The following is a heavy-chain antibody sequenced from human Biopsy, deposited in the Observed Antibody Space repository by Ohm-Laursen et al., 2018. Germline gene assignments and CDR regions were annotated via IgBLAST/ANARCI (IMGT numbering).Heavy chain of an antibody. CDR3: ARDRGYYSDRTVPGYFDL. Sequence: GTLSLTCTVSGDSISSNYWSWIRQPPGKGLEWIGYVFYTESTDYNPSLQSRVTISVDTSKNHFSLRLRSVTPADTAIYYCARDRGYYSDRTVPGYFDLWGRGTLVTVSS. D-gene: IGHD3-22*01. CDR2: VFYTEST. V-gene: IGHV4-59*01. CDR1: GDSISSNY. J-gene: IGHJ2*01.